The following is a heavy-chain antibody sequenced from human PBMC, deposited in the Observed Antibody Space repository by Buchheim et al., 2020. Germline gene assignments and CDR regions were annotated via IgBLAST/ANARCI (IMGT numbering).Heavy chain of an antibody. Sequence: EVQLVESGGGLVKPGGSLRLSCAASGFTFSSYSMNWVRQAPGKGLEWVSSISSSSSYIYYADSVKGRFTISRENAKNSMYLQMNSLRAEDTAVYYCARGKMVYAGSFDYWGQGTL. CDR2: ISSSSSYI. J-gene: IGHJ4*02. CDR3: ARGKMVYAGSFDY. CDR1: GFTFSSYS. V-gene: IGHV3-21*01. D-gene: IGHD2-8*01.